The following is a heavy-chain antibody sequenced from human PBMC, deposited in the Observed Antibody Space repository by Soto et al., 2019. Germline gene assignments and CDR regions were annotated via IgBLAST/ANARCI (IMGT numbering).Heavy chain of an antibody. CDR3: VREDWHRFDS. CDR1: GFMFSAYW. J-gene: IGHJ4*02. D-gene: IGHD2-21*01. CDR2: ISGGASDK. Sequence: EVQWVESGGRLVQPGGSLRHSCAASGFMFSAYWMSWVRQDPGTGLEWVATISGGASDKFYVDSVRGRFTISRDDSKNTLYLQMNSLRDEDTAVYYCVREDWHRFDSWGQGTLVTVSS. V-gene: IGHV3-7*01.